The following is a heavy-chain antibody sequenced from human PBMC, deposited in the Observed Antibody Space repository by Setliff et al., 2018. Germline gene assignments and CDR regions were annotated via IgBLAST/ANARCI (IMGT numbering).Heavy chain of an antibody. V-gene: IGHV3-23*01. J-gene: IGHJ4*02. Sequence: GESLKISCATSGFTLGNYAMSWVRQAPGRGLEWVSSISGSADDTYYADSVKGRFTISRDISTNTLFLQMDSLRVEDTAVYSCARGVLHFPHLLNYWGQGTPVTSPQ. CDR2: ISGSADDT. CDR1: GFTLGNYA. D-gene: IGHD3-3*02. CDR3: ARGVLHFPHLLNY.